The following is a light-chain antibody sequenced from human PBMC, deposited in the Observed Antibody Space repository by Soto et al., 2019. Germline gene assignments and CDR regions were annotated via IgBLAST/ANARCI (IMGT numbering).Light chain of an antibody. CDR3: QKSYSTLHT. CDR1: QIISSY. CDR2: AAS. V-gene: IGKV1-39*01. J-gene: IGKJ4*01. Sequence: DIQMTQAPSSLSASVGDRVTITCRASQIISSYLNWYQQKPGQAPKLLIYAASSLQSGVPSRCSGNGSGTDFTLTISSLQPEDFANYYSQKSYSTLHTVGGGTKVEIK.